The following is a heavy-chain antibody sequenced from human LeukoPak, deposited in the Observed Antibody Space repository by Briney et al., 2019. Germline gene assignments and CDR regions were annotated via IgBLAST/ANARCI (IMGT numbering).Heavy chain of an antibody. CDR3: ARDGMIFGVVTPSDY. CDR2: FDPEYGET. J-gene: IGHJ4*02. D-gene: IGHD3/OR15-3a*01. Sequence: ASVKVSCKVSGYTLTELSMHWVRQPPGRGLEWVGGFDPEYGETIYAQKFQGRVTMTEDTSTDTAYMELSSLRSEDTAVYYCARDGMIFGVVTPSDYWGQGTLGTVSS. CDR1: GYTLTELS. V-gene: IGHV1-24*01.